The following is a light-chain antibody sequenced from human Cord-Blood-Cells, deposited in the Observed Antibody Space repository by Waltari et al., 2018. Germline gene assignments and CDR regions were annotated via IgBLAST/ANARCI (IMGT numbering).Light chain of an antibody. J-gene: IGLJ1*01. CDR3: QSYDSSLSGYV. CDR1: SSTIGAGYD. V-gene: IGLV1-40*01. Sequence: QSVLTQPPSVSGAPGQSVTISCTGSSSTIGAGYDIHWDQQRPGTAPKLLIYGNSNRPSGVPDRFSGSKSGTSASLAITGLQAEDEADYYCQSYDSSLSGYVFGTGTKVTVL. CDR2: GNS.